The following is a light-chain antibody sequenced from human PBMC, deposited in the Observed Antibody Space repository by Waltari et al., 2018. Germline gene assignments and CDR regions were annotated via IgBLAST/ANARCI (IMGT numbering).Light chain of an antibody. CDR2: DAS. Sequence: VLTQSPATLSLSPGESATLSCRASQRVSTCLAWYQHKPGHAPRLLIYDASSMASGIPARFSGSGSGTDFTLTISSLEPEDFAVYYCQQRTNWQLTFGGGTKVEIK. V-gene: IGKV3-11*01. J-gene: IGKJ4*01. CDR1: QRVSTC. CDR3: QQRTNWQLT.